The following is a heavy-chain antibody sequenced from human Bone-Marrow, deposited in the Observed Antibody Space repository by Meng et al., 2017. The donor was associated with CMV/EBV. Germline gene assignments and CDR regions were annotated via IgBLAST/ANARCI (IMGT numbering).Heavy chain of an antibody. CDR3: ARDFWSGYYDYYYYGMDV. D-gene: IGHD3-3*01. Sequence: GSLRLSCAVYGGSFSGYYWSWIRQPPGKGLEWIGEINHSGSTNYNPSLKSRVTISVDTSKNQFSLKLSSVTAADTAVYYCARDFWSGYYDYYYYGMDVWGQGTTVTVSS. CDR2: INHSGST. CDR1: GGSFSGYY. J-gene: IGHJ6*02. V-gene: IGHV4-34*01.